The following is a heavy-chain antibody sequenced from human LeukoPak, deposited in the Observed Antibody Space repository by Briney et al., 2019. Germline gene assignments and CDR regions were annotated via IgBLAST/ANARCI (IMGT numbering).Heavy chain of an antibody. V-gene: IGHV4-4*07. J-gene: IGHJ4*02. CDR3: GTGVATTGLDY. CDR1: GGSISSYY. D-gene: IGHD5-12*01. CDR2: IHTSGST. Sequence: PSETLSLTCTVSGGSISSYYWSWIRQPAGKGLEWIGRIHTSGSTNYNPSLKSRVTISVDTSKNQFSLMLTSVTAADTAVYYCGTGVATTGLDYWGEATLVTAPS.